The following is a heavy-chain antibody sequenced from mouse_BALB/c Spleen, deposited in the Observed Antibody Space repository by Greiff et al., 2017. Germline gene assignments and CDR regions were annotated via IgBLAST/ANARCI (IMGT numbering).Heavy chain of an antibody. D-gene: IGHD1-1*02. CDR1: GFNIKDTY. J-gene: IGHJ1*01. CDR2: IDPANGNT. Sequence: EVQLQQSGAELVKPGASVKLSCTASGFNIKDTYMHWVKQRPEQGLEWIGRIDPANGNTKYDPKFQGKATITADTSSNTAYLQLSSLTSEDTAVYYCAGGVDWYFDVWGAGTTVTVSS. CDR3: AGGVDWYFDV. V-gene: IGHV14-3*02.